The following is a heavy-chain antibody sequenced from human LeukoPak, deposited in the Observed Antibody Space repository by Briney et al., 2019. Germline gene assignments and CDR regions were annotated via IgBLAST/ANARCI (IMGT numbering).Heavy chain of an antibody. Sequence: PGWSLRLSCAASGFTFSDYYMSWIRQAPGKGLEWVSYISSSGSTIYYADSVKGRFTISRDNAKNSLYLQMNSLRAEDTAVYYCARERTVTSPNFDYWGQGTLVTVSS. CDR1: GFTFSDYY. V-gene: IGHV3-11*01. J-gene: IGHJ4*02. D-gene: IGHD4-11*01. CDR3: ARERTVTSPNFDY. CDR2: ISSSGSTI.